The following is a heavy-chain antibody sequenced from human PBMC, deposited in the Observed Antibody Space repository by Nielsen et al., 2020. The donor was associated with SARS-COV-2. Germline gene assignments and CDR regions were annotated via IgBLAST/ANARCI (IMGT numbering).Heavy chain of an antibody. D-gene: IGHD1-26*01. CDR2: ISGSGGST. V-gene: IGHV3-23*01. CDR3: AKVPGRNWPGDWCFDL. J-gene: IGHJ2*01. Sequence: GESLKISCAASGFTFSGYAMSWVRQAPGKGLEWVSAISGSGGSTYYADSVKGRFTISRDNSKNTLYLQMNSLRAEDTAVYYCAKVPGRNWPGDWCFDLWGRGTLVTVSS. CDR1: GFTFSGYA.